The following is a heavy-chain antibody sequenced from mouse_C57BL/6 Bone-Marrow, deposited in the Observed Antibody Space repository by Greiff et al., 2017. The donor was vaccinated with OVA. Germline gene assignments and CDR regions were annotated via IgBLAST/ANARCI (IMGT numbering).Heavy chain of an antibody. CDR1: GYAFSSSW. J-gene: IGHJ2*01. CDR3: ANYGSSYLDY. Sequence: VKLMESGPELVKPGASVKISCKASGYAFSSSWMNWVKQRPGKGLEWIGRIYPGDGDTNYNGKFKGKATLTADKSSSTAYMQLSSLTSEDSAVYFCANYGSSYLDYWGQGTTLTVSS. CDR2: IYPGDGDT. V-gene: IGHV1-82*01. D-gene: IGHD1-1*01.